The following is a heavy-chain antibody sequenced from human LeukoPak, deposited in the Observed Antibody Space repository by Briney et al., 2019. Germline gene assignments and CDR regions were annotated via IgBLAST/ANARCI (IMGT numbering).Heavy chain of an antibody. CDR3: ARDLNWFDT. CDR1: GGSISTYY. J-gene: IGHJ5*02. Sequence: SDTLSLTCTVSGGSISTYYWSWIRQPAGKGLEWIGRIYTSGSTNYNPSLKSRVTMSVDTSKNQFSLRLTSVTAADTAVYFCARDLNWFDTWGQGTLVTVSS. V-gene: IGHV4-4*07. CDR2: IYTSGST.